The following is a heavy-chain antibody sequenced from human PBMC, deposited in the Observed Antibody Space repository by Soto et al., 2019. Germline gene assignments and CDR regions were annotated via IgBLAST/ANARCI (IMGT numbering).Heavy chain of an antibody. Sequence: ASVKVSCKAPGYTFTSYGINWVRQATGQGLEWMGWINPKTNDTAYAQKFQGRVSMTWDTSISTAYVELSSLRSEDTAVYYCALGGVFVLDAFDVWGQGTIVTVSS. D-gene: IGHD3-16*02. CDR1: GYTFTSYG. CDR2: INPKTNDT. J-gene: IGHJ3*01. CDR3: ALGGVFVLDAFDV. V-gene: IGHV1-8*01.